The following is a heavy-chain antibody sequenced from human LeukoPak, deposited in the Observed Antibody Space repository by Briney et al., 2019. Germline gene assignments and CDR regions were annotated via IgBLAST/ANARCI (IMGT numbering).Heavy chain of an antibody. V-gene: IGHV5-51*01. CDR2: VYPGDSHT. Sequence: GESLQISCQGSGYSFTSNWIGWVRQMPGKGLEWVAIVYPGDSHTKYSPSFQGQVTISADKSISTAYLQWSRLEASDTAMYYCVRTPTCSSGSCYPNWFDSWGQGTLVTVSS. CDR3: VRTPTCSSGSCYPNWFDS. D-gene: IGHD2-15*01. J-gene: IGHJ5*01. CDR1: GYSFTSNW.